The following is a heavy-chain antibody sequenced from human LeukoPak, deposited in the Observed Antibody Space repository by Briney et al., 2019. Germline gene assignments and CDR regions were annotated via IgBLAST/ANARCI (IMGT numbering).Heavy chain of an antibody. CDR1: GFTFDDYA. Sequence: PGRSLRLSCAASGFTFDDYAMHWVRQAPGKGLEWVPGISWNSGSIGYADSVKGRFTISRDNAKNSLYLQMNSLRAEDTALYYCAKDIMARIAVAGTFPDYWGQGTLVTVSS. J-gene: IGHJ4*02. V-gene: IGHV3-9*01. CDR2: ISWNSGSI. D-gene: IGHD6-19*01. CDR3: AKDIMARIAVAGTFPDY.